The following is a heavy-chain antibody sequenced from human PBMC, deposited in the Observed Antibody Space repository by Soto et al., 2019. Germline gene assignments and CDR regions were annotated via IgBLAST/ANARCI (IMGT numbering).Heavy chain of an antibody. V-gene: IGHV4-38-2*01. Sequence: SETLSLTCAVSGFFISSGNYWGWIRKPPGKGLEWIGSIFHGGNTYYNPSLKSRVTISVDMSKNQFSLKLNSVTAADTAVYYCARARWYDAFDVWGQGTVVTVS. CDR2: IFHGGNT. CDR1: GFFISSGNY. D-gene: IGHD2-15*01. CDR3: ARARWYDAFDV. J-gene: IGHJ3*01.